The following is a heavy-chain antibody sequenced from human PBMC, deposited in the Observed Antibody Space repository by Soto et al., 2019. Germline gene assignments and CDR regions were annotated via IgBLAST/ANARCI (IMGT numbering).Heavy chain of an antibody. V-gene: IGHV4-38-2*01. Sequence: SETLSLTCAVSGFFISSGNYWGWIRKPPGKGLEWIGSIFHGGNTYYNPSLKSRVTISVDMSKNQFSLKLNSVTAADTAVYYCARARWYDAFDVWGQGTVVTVS. CDR2: IFHGGNT. CDR1: GFFISSGNY. D-gene: IGHD2-15*01. CDR3: ARARWYDAFDV. J-gene: IGHJ3*01.